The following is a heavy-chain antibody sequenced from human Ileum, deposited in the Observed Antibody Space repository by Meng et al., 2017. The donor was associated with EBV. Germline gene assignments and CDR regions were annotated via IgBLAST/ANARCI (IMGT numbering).Heavy chain of an antibody. V-gene: IGHV4-59*01. CDR2: VYSGTT. CDR3: ARGGQWEPLDS. J-gene: IGHJ4*02. CDR1: GASMTNNY. Sequence: QGQLQESGPRLVKPSETLSLTCTVSGASMTNNYWSWIRQSPGKTLEWIGFVYSGTTSYNPSLKSRVSLSEDTSKGQFSLRLTSVTAADTAVYYCARGGQWEPLDSWGQGILVTVSS. D-gene: IGHD1-26*01.